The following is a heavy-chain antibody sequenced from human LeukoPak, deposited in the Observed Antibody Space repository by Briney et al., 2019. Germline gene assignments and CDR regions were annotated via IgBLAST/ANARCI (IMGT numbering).Heavy chain of an antibody. D-gene: IGHD6-13*01. CDR2: IRYDGSNK. CDR3: ARDSIAAAKYNWFDP. CDR1: GLRFSRGG. J-gene: IGHJ5*02. Sequence: GGSLRLSCKASGLRFSRGGMHWIRQAPGKGLEWVAFIRYDGSNKYYADSVKGRFTISRDNSKNTLYLQMNSLRAEDTAVYYCARDSIAAAKYNWFDPWGQGTLVTVSS. V-gene: IGHV3-30*02.